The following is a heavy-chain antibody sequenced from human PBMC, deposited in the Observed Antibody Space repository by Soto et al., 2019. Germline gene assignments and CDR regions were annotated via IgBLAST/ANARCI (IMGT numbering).Heavy chain of an antibody. CDR1: GYTFSSYG. CDR3: ARAPDNSGYYHEFDY. V-gene: IGHV1-18*01. CDR2: ISAYSGNT. Sequence: GASVKVSCKASGYTFSSYGISWVRQAPGQRLEWMGWISAYSGNTNYAQKFQGRVTITADKSTSTAYMELSSLRSEDTAVYYCARAPDNSGYYHEFDYWGQGTLVTVSS. D-gene: IGHD3-22*01. J-gene: IGHJ4*02.